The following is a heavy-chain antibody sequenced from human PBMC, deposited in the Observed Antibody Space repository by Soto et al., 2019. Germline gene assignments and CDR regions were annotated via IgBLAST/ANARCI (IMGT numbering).Heavy chain of an antibody. Sequence: QVQLEESGPGLVKPSETLSLTCTVSGGTISVGGNYWTWIRQHPGQGLEWIGNIYHSGHTNYNPSLTSRLTKSLVTFKIQFSLRLNSVTVADTAGYFCAREFCGYNYYSWYAVDVWGQGTAVNVSS. CDR2: IYHSGHT. V-gene: IGHV4-31*03. CDR3: AREFCGYNYYSWYAVDV. J-gene: IGHJ6*02. D-gene: IGHD2-21*01. CDR1: GGTISVGGNY.